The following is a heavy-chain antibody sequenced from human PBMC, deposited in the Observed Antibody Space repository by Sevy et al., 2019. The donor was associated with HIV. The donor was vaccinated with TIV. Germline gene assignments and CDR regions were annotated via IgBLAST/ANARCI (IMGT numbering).Heavy chain of an antibody. CDR2: FDPEDGET. D-gene: IGHD3-22*01. CDR3: ATTKDYYESSGSPFDD. J-gene: IGHJ4*02. CDR1: GKKVTQLA. V-gene: IGHV1-24*01. Sequence: ASVKVSCKVSGKKVTQLAMHWVRQAPGKGLEWTATFDPEDGETFYAQNFQGRVTMTEDTSRDTAYMELSSLRSEDAAVYYCATTKDYYESSGSPFDDWVQGTLVTVSS.